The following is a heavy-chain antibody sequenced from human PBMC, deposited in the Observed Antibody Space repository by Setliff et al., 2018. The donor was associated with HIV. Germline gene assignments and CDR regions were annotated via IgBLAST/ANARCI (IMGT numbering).Heavy chain of an antibody. CDR1: GYTFTSYA. J-gene: IGHJ6*02. Sequence: GASVKVSCKASGYTFTSYAMNWVRQAPGQGLEWMGWINTNTGNPTYAQGFTGRFVFSLDTSVSTAYLQISSLKAEDTAVYFCARASGAKYYYGMDVWGQGTTVTVSS. CDR2: INTNTGNP. V-gene: IGHV7-4-1*02. D-gene: IGHD1-26*01. CDR3: ARASGAKYYYGMDV.